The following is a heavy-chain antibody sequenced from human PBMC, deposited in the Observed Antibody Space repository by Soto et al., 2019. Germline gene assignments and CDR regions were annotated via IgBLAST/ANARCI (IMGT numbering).Heavy chain of an antibody. CDR3: ARVNIAAAIFKHYYHYTDV. Sequence: QVQLVQSGAEVKKPGASVKVSCKASGYTFTSYDINWVRQATGQGLEWMGWMNPNSGNTGYAQKFQGRVTMTRNTSISTAYMELSSLRSEDTAVYYCARVNIAAAIFKHYYHYTDVSGKGTTDTVFS. CDR2: MNPNSGNT. CDR1: GYTFTSYD. J-gene: IGHJ6*03. V-gene: IGHV1-8*01. D-gene: IGHD6-13*01.